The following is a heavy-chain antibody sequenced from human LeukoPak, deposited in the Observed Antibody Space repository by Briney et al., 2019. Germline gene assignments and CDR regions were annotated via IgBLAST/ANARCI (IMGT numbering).Heavy chain of an antibody. CDR2: ISGSSSDT. D-gene: IGHD2-2*01. V-gene: IGHV3-11*06. Sequence: GGSLRLSCAASGFTFSDYYMNWIRQAPGKGLEYISYISGSSSDTNYADSVKGRFTISRDNAKKSLYLQMNSLSAEDTAVYYCGRFSRAPDYWGQGTLVTVSS. J-gene: IGHJ4*02. CDR3: GRFSRAPDY. CDR1: GFTFSDYY.